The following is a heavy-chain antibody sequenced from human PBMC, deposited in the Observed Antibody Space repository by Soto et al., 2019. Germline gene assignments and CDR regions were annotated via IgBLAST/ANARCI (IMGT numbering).Heavy chain of an antibody. CDR1: GYSLTSYW. CDR2: IYPGDSDT. D-gene: IGHD3-10*01. CDR3: ARVLYGSGNGFDY. Sequence: XSLKISFKGSGYSLTSYWIGWVRQMPGKSLEWMGIIYPGDSDTRYSPSFQGQVTISADKSISTAYLQWSSLKASDTAMYYCARVLYGSGNGFDYWGQGTLVTVSS. J-gene: IGHJ4*02. V-gene: IGHV5-51*01.